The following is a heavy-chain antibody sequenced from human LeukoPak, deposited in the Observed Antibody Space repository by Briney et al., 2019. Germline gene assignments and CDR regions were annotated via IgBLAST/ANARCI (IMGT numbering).Heavy chain of an antibody. CDR2: ISGSGGST. V-gene: IGHV3-23*01. CDR3: ARHTGSYYYF. J-gene: IGHJ4*02. D-gene: IGHD1-26*01. Sequence: GGSLRLSCAASGFTLSSYAMSWVRQAPGKGLEWVTAISGSGGSTYYADSVKGRFTISRDNSKNTLYLQMNSLRAEDTAVYYCARHTGSYYYFWGQGTLVTVSP. CDR1: GFTLSSYA.